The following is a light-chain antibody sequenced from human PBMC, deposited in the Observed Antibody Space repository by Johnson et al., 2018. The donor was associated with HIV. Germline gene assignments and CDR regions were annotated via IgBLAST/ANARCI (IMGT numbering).Light chain of an antibody. CDR3: GLWYSGLRAYV. V-gene: IGLV1-51*01. CDR1: SSNIGNNY. CDR2: DID. J-gene: IGLJ1*01. Sequence: QSVLTQPPSVSAPPGQKVTISCSGSSSNIGNNYVSWYQQLPGTAPKLLIYDIDKRPSGIPDRFSGSQSGTSATLDISGLHTGDEAEYYCGLWYSGLRAYVFGTGTKVTAL.